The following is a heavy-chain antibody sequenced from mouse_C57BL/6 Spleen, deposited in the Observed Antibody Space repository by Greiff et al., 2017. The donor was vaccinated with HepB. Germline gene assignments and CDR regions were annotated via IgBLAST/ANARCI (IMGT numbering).Heavy chain of an antibody. D-gene: IGHD2-4*01. CDR2: IDPSDSYT. CDR3: ARRNDYDGGFAY. Sequence: QVQLQQPGAELVKPGASVKLSCKASGYTFTSYWMQWVKQRPGQGLEWIGEIDPSDSYTNYNQKFKGKATLTVDTSSSTAYMQLSSLTSEDSAVYYCARRNDYDGGFAYWGQGTLVTVSA. V-gene: IGHV1-50*01. CDR1: GYTFTSYW. J-gene: IGHJ3*01.